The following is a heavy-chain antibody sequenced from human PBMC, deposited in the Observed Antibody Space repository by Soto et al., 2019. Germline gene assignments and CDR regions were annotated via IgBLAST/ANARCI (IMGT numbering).Heavy chain of an antibody. Sequence: QLHLQESGPGLLKPSETLSLTCTVSGGSISSSAYYWGWIRQPPGKRLEWIASISYSGSTYYNPSLKSRVTISVDTSKNLFSLKLRSMTAADTAVYYCARQVEVTYFDYWGQGTLVTVSS. J-gene: IGHJ4*02. V-gene: IGHV4-39*01. D-gene: IGHD1-1*01. CDR2: ISYSGST. CDR3: ARQVEVTYFDY. CDR1: GGSISSSAYY.